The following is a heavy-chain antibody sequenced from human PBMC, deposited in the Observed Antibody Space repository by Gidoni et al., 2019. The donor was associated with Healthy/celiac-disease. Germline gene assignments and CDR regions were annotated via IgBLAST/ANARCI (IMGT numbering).Heavy chain of an antibody. CDR2: INPNSGGT. CDR1: GYTFTGYY. V-gene: IGHV1-2*06. J-gene: IGHJ4*02. Sequence: QVQLVQSGAEVKKPGASVKVSCKASGYTFTGYYMHWVRQAPGQGLEWMGRINPNSGGTNYAQKFQGRVTMTRDTSISTAYMELSRLRSDDTAVYYCARVPAYCGGDCHPDYWGQGTLVTVSS. CDR3: ARVPAYCGGDCHPDY. D-gene: IGHD2-21*02.